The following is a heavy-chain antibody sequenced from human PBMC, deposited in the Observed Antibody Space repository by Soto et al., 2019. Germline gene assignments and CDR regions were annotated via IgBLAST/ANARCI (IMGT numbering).Heavy chain of an antibody. CDR2: ISSSSSSI. J-gene: IGHJ6*02. CDR3: ARDRALQRDYYYGMDV. D-gene: IGHD6-25*01. Sequence: LRLSCAASGFTFSSYSMNWVRQAPGKGLEWVSSISSSSSSIYYADSVKGRFTISRDNAKNSLYLQMNSLRSEDTAVYYCARDRALQRDYYYGMDVWGQGTTVTVSS. V-gene: IGHV3-21*01. CDR1: GFTFSSYS.